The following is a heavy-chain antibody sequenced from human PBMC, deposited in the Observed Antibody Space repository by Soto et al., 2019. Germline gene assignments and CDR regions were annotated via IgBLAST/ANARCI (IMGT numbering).Heavy chain of an antibody. CDR3: VRHQGPYGSGSYEYGMDV. V-gene: IGHV5-51*01. J-gene: IGHJ6*02. CDR2: IYPGDSDT. CDR1: GYSFTSYW. Sequence: GESLKISCKGSGYSFTSYWIGWVRQMPVKGLEWMGIIYPGDSDTRYSPSFQGQVTISADKSISTAYLQWSSLKASDTAMYYCVRHQGPYGSGSYEYGMDVWGQGTVVTVSS. D-gene: IGHD3-10*01.